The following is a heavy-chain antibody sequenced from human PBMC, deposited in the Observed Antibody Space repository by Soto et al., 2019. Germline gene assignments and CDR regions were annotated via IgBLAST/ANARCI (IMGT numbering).Heavy chain of an antibody. CDR1: GFSLSTTGVG. Sequence: QITLKESGPTLVRPTQTLTLTCTFSGFSLSTTGVGVGWIRQPPGKALEWLALIYWDDDKRYSPSLKSRLTLTNDTSKNEVILTLTNMDPADTPTYCCAQRIRECVMGRKRANYLDPWGQGTRVTVSS. D-gene: IGHD1-7*01. CDR3: AQRIRECVMGRKRANYLDP. CDR2: IYWDDDK. V-gene: IGHV2-5*02. J-gene: IGHJ5*02.